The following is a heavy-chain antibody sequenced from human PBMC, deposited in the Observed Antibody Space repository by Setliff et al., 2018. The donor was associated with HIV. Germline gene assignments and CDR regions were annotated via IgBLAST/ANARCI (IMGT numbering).Heavy chain of an antibody. CDR2: IDPEDEKT. J-gene: IGHJ6*03. CDR1: GFTFTEHF. D-gene: IGHD4-17*01. V-gene: IGHV1-69-2*01. Sequence: APVKVSCKVSGFTFTEHFIHWVRQAPGKGLEWMGLIDPEDEKTIYAEKFQGRVTITADTSTNLVYMDLSGLRSEDTAVYYCARDNLTATTVTTYHYYYMDIWGKGTTVTVSS. CDR3: ARDNLTATTVTTYHYYYMDI.